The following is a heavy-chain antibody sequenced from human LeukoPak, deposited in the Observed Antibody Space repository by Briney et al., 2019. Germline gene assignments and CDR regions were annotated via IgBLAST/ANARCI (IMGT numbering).Heavy chain of an antibody. CDR3: AKLPREYCSSTGCPNWFDT. J-gene: IGHJ5*02. CDR1: GFTFSSYA. Sequence: PGGSLRLSCAASGFTFSSYAMSWVRQAPGXGLEWVXAITGSGGSTYYADSVKGRFTIYRDNSKNTLYLQMNTLRAEDTAVYYCAKLPREYCSSTGCPNWFDTWGQGTLVTVSS. D-gene: IGHD2-2*01. CDR2: ITGSGGST. V-gene: IGHV3-23*01.